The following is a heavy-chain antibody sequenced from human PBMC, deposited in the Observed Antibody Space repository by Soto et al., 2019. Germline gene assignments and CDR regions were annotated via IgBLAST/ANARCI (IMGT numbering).Heavy chain of an antibody. Sequence: QVQLQESGPGLVKPSDTLSHTCAVSGYSISSSNWWGWIRQPPGKGLEWIGYIYYSGSTYYNPSLKSRVXXXVXXPTNHFPLKLSSVPAVDTAVYYCASKNGVLDAFDIWGQGTMVTVSS. CDR1: GYSISSSNW. D-gene: IGHD4-17*01. CDR3: ASKNGVLDAFDI. V-gene: IGHV4-28*01. J-gene: IGHJ3*02. CDR2: IYYSGST.